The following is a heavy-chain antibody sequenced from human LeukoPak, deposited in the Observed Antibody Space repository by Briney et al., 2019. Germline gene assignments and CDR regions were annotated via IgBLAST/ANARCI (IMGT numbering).Heavy chain of an antibody. CDR1: GYTFTRYY. Sequence: ASVNVSCTASGYTFTRYYMHWVRQAPGQGREWMGWINPNSGGTNYAQKFQGRVTMTRDTSISTAYMELSRLRSDDTAVYYCARTYYYDSSGYYMYFQHWGQGTLVTVSS. J-gene: IGHJ1*01. D-gene: IGHD3-22*01. CDR2: INPNSGGT. CDR3: ARTYYYDSSGYYMYFQH. V-gene: IGHV1-2*02.